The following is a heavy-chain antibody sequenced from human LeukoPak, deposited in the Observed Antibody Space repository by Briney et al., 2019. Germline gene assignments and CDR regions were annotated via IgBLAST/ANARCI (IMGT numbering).Heavy chain of an antibody. D-gene: IGHD2-15*01. CDR3: ASHHCSSSSCFDY. CDR1: GFTFSSYS. Sequence: PGGSLRLSCAASGFTFSSYSMNWGRQAPGKGLECVSSISSDSTYIDYADSVKGRFTISRDNAKNSLYLQMNSLRAEDTAVYYCASHHCSSSSCFDYWGQGTLVTVSS. CDR2: ISSDSTYI. V-gene: IGHV3-21*01. J-gene: IGHJ4*02.